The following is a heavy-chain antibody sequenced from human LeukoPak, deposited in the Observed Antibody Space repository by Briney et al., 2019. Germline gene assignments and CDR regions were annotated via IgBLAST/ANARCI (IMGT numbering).Heavy chain of an antibody. Sequence: SETLSLTCTVSGVSISSSNSYWGWIRQPPGKGLEWIGSIYYSGNTYYNASPKSQVPISIDTSKNQFSLKLSSVTAADTAVYYCARGITMVRGVIITHAFDIWGQGTMVTVSS. V-gene: IGHV4-39*01. CDR3: ARGITMVRGVIITHAFDI. CDR1: GVSISSSNSY. CDR2: IYYSGNT. J-gene: IGHJ3*02. D-gene: IGHD3-10*01.